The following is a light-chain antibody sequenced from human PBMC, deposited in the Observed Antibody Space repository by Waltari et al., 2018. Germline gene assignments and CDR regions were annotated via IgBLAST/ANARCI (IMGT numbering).Light chain of an antibody. J-gene: IGKJ4*01. V-gene: IGKV1-39*01. CDR3: QQSYSLLSLT. Sequence: DIPMTQSPSSLSASVGDRVTIPCRAIQNFTSYLNWYQQKPGKAPQLLIYAASSLHTGVPSRFSAYDSGTDFTLTISSLQSEDFATYYCQQSYSLLSLTFGGGTKVEVK. CDR1: QNFTSY. CDR2: AAS.